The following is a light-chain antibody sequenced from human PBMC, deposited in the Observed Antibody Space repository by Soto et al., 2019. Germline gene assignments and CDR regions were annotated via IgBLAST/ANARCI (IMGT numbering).Light chain of an antibody. CDR2: KAS. J-gene: IGKJ1*01. CDR3: QHYNSYSEA. CDR1: DSISPW. V-gene: IGKV1-5*03. Sequence: IHITHSISTVAASVGDKVTITYRASDSISPWVAWYQQKPGKVPKLLIYKASTLKSGVPSRFSGSGSGTEITLTISSLQADDFATYYCQHYNSYSEAFGQGTKV.